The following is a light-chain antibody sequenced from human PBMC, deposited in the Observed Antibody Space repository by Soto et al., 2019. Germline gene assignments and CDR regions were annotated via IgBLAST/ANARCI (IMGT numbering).Light chain of an antibody. CDR2: DAS. CDR1: QDISNY. V-gene: IGKV1-33*01. J-gene: IGKJ3*01. Sequence: DIQMTQSPSSLSASVGDRVTITCQASQDISNYLNWYQQKPGKAPKLLIYDASNLETGVPSRFSGGGAGTDFTFTISSPQPEDIATYYCQQYDNLPPFTFGPGTKVDIK. CDR3: QQYDNLPPFT.